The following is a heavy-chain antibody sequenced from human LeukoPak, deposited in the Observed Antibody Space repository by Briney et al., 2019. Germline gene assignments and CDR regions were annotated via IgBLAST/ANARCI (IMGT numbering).Heavy chain of an antibody. CDR3: ANSRKYSYGVFDY. CDR2: ISSNTFST. Sequence: GGSLRLSCAASGFSFSTYSMNWVRQAPGKGLEWVSSISSNTFSTYYADSVKGRFTISRDNAKNSLFLQMNSLRAEDTAVYYCANSRKYSYGVFDYWGQGTLVTVSS. CDR1: GFSFSTYS. J-gene: IGHJ4*02. D-gene: IGHD5-18*01. V-gene: IGHV3-21*01.